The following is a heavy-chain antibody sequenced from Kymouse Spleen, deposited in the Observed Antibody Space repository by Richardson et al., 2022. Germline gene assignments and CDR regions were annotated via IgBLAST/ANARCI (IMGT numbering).Heavy chain of an antibody. V-gene: IGHV3-15*01. J-gene: IGHJ6*02. Sequence: EVQLVESGGGLVKPGGSLRLSCAASGFTFSNAWMSWVRQAPGKGLEWVGRIKSKTDGGTTDYAAPVKGRFTISRDDSKNTLYLQMNSLKTEDTAVYYCTTGITGTSSYYYYGMDVWGQGTTVTVSS. CDR3: TTGITGTSSYYYYGMDV. CDR1: GFTFSNAW. D-gene: IGHD1-7*01. CDR2: IKSKTDGGTT.